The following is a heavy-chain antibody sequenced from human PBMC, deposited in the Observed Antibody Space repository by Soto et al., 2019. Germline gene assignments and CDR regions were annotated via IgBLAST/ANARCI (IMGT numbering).Heavy chain of an antibody. CDR2: ISGGDGSP. Sequence: SGGSLRLSCVASGFTFSSYAMTWVRQAPGKGLEWVSAISGGDGSPSYADSVKGRFTISRDNSKNTLHLQMNSLRAEDTAVYYCALRKTGSFFDYWGQGTLVTVSS. CDR1: GFTFSSYA. V-gene: IGHV3-23*01. D-gene: IGHD3-10*01. CDR3: ALRKTGSFFDY. J-gene: IGHJ4*02.